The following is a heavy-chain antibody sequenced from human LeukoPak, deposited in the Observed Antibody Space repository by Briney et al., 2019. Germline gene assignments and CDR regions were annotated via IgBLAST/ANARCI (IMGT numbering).Heavy chain of an antibody. CDR2: ISYDSNYR. CDR3: ARDRRYYFDY. J-gene: IGHJ4*02. CDR1: GFTFSHYP. V-gene: IGHV3-30*01. Sequence: GGSLRLSCAASGFTFSHYPMHWVRQAPGKGLEWLAVISYDSNYRYYADSVKGQFTISRGNSNNTLYLQIDSLRPEDTAMYFCARDRRYYFDYWGQGTLVTVSS.